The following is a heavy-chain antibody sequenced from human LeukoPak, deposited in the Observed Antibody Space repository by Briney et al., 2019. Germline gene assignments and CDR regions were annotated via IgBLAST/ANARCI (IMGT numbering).Heavy chain of an antibody. CDR3: ARVNPLLAPGAFDI. CDR2: IKQDGSEK. CDR1: GFIFNNYW. D-gene: IGHD2-15*01. J-gene: IGHJ3*02. V-gene: IGHV3-7*01. Sequence: GGSLRLSCAASGFIFNNYWMTWVRQAPGKGLAWVANIKQDGSEKYYADSVKGRFTISRDNVKNLVSLQMSSLRGEDTAVYFCARVNPLLAPGAFDIWAKGQWLPSLQ.